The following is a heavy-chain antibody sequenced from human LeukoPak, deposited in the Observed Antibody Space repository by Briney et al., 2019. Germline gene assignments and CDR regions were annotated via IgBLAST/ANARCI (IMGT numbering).Heavy chain of an antibody. D-gene: IGHD2-21*01. J-gene: IGHJ4*02. CDR3: ARRGYCGGDCYSDY. Sequence: GESLKISCKGSGYSFATYWIGWVRQMPGKGLEWMGIIYPGDSDTRYSPSFQGQVTISADKSISTAFLQWSSLKASDTVMYYCARRGYCGGDCYSDYWGQGTLVTVSS. CDR2: IYPGDSDT. V-gene: IGHV5-51*01. CDR1: GYSFATYW.